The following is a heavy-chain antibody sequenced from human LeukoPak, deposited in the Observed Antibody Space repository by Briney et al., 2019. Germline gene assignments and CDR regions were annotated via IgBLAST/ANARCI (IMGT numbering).Heavy chain of an antibody. D-gene: IGHD2-2*01. J-gene: IGHJ5*02. CDR3: ARDDCSSTSCYAGENWFDP. CDR2: INPNNGGT. Sequence: ASVKVSCKASGYTFTGYYMHWVRQAPGQGLEWMGWINPNNGGTNYAQKFQGRVTMTRDTSISTAYMELSRLRSDDTAVYYCARDDCSSTSCYAGENWFDPWGQGTLVTVSS. CDR1: GYTFTGYY. V-gene: IGHV1-2*02.